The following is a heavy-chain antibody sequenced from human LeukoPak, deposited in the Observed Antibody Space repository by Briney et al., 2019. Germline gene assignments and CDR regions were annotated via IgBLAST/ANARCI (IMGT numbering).Heavy chain of an antibody. Sequence: ASVKVSCKVSGYTLNELSMHWVRQAPGKRLEWMGSFDPEDGETIYAQKFQGRVTMTEDTSTDTAYMELSSLTSEDSAVYYCATDLVFKDAFDFWGQGTMVTVSS. J-gene: IGHJ3*01. CDR2: FDPEDGET. CDR1: GYTLNELS. D-gene: IGHD3-9*01. CDR3: ATDLVFKDAFDF. V-gene: IGHV1-24*01.